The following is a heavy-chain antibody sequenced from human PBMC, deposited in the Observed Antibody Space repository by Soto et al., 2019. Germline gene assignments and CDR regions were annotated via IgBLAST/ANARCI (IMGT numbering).Heavy chain of an antibody. CDR2: ISYDGSNK. Sequence: QVQLVESGGGVVQPGRSLRLSCAASGFTFSTYGMHWVRQAPGKGLEWVAVISYDGSNKYYADSLKGRFTISRDNSKNTLYLQMNSLRAEDTAVYYCAKDGAPVWTAAADTYYYDSSGYANWFDPWGQGTLVTVSS. CDR1: GFTFSTYG. CDR3: AKDGAPVWTAAADTYYYDSSGYANWFDP. V-gene: IGHV3-30*18. D-gene: IGHD3-22*01. J-gene: IGHJ5*02.